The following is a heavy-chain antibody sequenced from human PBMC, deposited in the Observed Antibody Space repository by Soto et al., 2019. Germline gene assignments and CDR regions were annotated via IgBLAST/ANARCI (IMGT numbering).Heavy chain of an antibody. Sequence: WGSLRLSCAASGFTFSSYAMSWVRQAPGKGLEWVSAISGSGGSTYYADSVKGRFTISRDNSKNTLYLQMNSLRAEDTAVYYCAKEQYIVVVPAALLDVWGKGTTVTVSS. V-gene: IGHV3-23*01. CDR2: ISGSGGST. J-gene: IGHJ6*04. D-gene: IGHD2-2*01. CDR1: GFTFSSYA. CDR3: AKEQYIVVVPAALLDV.